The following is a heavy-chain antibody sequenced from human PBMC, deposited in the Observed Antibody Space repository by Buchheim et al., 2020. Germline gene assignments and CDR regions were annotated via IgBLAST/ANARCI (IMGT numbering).Heavy chain of an antibody. V-gene: IGHV4-34*02. J-gene: IGHJ3*02. CDR1: GGSFTDYY. CDR2: IDHSGST. Sequence: QVQLQQWGAGLLKPAETLSLTCAVSGGSFTDYYWSWIRQPPGKGLEWIGEIDHSGSTNYNPSLKSRVVISVETSKNQFSLKLTSVTAADAVLYFCARGRRVTHLTGDDAFDIWGHGT. D-gene: IGHD7-27*01. CDR3: ARGRRVTHLTGDDAFDI.